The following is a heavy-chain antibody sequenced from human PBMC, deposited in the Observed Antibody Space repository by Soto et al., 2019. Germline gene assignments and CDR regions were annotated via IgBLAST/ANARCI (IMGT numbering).Heavy chain of an antibody. CDR2: INHTGST. Sequence: SETLSLTCAVYGAPFSGYYWTWIRQPPGKGLEWIGEINHTGSTKYNPSLKSRVTVSLDTSKNQFSLSLRSVTAADTAVYYCARGREIFGAVTPFEYWGQGTQVTVSS. CDR1: GAPFSGYY. J-gene: IGHJ4*02. V-gene: IGHV4-34*01. D-gene: IGHD3-3*01. CDR3: ARGREIFGAVTPFEY.